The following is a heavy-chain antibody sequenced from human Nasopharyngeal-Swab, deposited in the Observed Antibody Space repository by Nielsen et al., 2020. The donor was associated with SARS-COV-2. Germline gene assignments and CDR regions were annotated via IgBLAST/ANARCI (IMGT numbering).Heavy chain of an antibody. Sequence: GESLKISCAASRFTFSSYAMSWVRQAPGKGLEWVSAISGSGGSTYYADSVKGRFTISRDNSKNTLYLQMNSLRAEDTAVYYCAKGGYLKAAEAFDIWGQGTMVTVSS. J-gene: IGHJ3*02. CDR3: AKGGYLKAAEAFDI. V-gene: IGHV3-23*01. D-gene: IGHD6-13*01. CDR1: RFTFSSYA. CDR2: ISGSGGST.